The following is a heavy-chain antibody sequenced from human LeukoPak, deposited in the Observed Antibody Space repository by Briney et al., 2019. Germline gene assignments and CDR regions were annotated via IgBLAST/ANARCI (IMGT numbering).Heavy chain of an antibody. D-gene: IGHD6-19*01. CDR3: ARGKWLVTPFDY. CDR2: IKQDGSEK. V-gene: IGHV3-7*01. Sequence: GGSLRLSCAASGFTFSIYWMNWVRQAPGKGLEWVANIKQDGSEKYYVDSVKGRFTISRDNAKNSLYLQMNSLRAEDTAVYYCARGKWLVTPFDYWGQGTPVTVSS. CDR1: GFTFSIYW. J-gene: IGHJ4*02.